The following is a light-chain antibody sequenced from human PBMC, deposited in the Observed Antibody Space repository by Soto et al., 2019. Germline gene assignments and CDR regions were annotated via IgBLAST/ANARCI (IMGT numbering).Light chain of an antibody. CDR2: DTS. V-gene: IGKV3-20*01. Sequence: DIVLTQSPGTLSLSPGETATLSCRASQSVTSGSLAWYQQKPGQAPRLLVYDTSSRATGIPDRFSGSGSGTDFTLTISRLELEDFAVYYCQQYCSSPLWTFGQGTKVEIK. CDR3: QQYCSSPLWT. J-gene: IGKJ1*01. CDR1: QSVTSGS.